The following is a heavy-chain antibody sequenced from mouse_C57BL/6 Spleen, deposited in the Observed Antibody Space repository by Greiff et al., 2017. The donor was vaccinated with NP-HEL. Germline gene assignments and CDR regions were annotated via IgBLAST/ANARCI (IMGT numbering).Heavy chain of an antibody. CDR2: INPNNGGT. CDR3: ARGGGYPFAY. V-gene: IGHV1-26*01. D-gene: IGHD2-2*01. J-gene: IGHJ3*01. Sequence: DVQLQQSGPELVKPGASVKISCKASGYTFTDYYMNWVKQSHGKSLEWIGDINPNNGGTSYNQKFKGKATLTVDKSSSTAYMELRSLTSEDSAVYYCARGGGYPFAYWGQGTLVTVSA. CDR1: GYTFTDYY.